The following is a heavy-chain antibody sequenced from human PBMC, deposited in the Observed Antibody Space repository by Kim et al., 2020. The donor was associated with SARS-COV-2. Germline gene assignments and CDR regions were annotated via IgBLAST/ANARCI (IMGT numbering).Heavy chain of an antibody. CDR2: ISYDGGSK. CDR1: GFSFSNFA. Sequence: GGSLRLSCAASGFSFSNFAIHWVRQAPDKGLEWVALISYDGGSKYYADSVKGRFTIFRDNSKDTLYLQMNSLRVEDTAVYYCARDGGFCSGTSCHRNWFDPWGQGTLVTVSS. D-gene: IGHD2-2*03. CDR3: ARDGGFCSGTSCHRNWFDP. V-gene: IGHV3-30*01. J-gene: IGHJ5*02.